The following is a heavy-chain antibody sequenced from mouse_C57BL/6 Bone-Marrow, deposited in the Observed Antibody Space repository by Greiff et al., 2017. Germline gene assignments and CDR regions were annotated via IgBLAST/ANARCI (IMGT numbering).Heavy chain of an antibody. CDR3: ARRTVGFAY. V-gene: IGHV5-6*01. D-gene: IGHD1-1*01. J-gene: IGHJ3*01. Sequence: EVQLVESGGDLVKPGGSLTLSCAASGFTFSSYGMSLVRPTPDKMLAWVATFSSDGSYTSYPHSVKGRFTFSRDNAKNTLYLQMSSRKSEDTARYYCARRTVGFAYWGQGTLGTVSA. CDR1: GFTFSSYG. CDR2: FSSDGSYT.